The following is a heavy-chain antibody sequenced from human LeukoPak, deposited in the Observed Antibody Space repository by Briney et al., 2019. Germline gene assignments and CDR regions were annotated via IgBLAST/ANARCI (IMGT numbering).Heavy chain of an antibody. J-gene: IGHJ4*02. D-gene: IGHD3-22*01. CDR1: GFTVSSNY. V-gene: IGHV3-53*01. CDR2: IYSGGST. CDR3: ARGYYYDSSGWTHSYYFDY. Sequence: GGSLTLSCAASGFTVSSNYMSWVRQAPGKGLEWVSVIYSGGSTYYADSVKGRFTISRDNSKNTLYLQMNSMRAEDTAVYYCARGYYYDSSGWTHSYYFDYWGQGTLVTVSS.